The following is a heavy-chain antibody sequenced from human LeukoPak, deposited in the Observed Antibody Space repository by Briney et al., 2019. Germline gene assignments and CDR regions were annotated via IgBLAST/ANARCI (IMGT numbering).Heavy chain of an antibody. CDR2: FDPEDGET. CDR1: GYTLNELS. CDR3: ATDRFDGGDYGGHAY. D-gene: IGHD4-23*01. J-gene: IGHJ4*02. V-gene: IGHV1-24*01. Sequence: ASVKVSCKVSGYTLNELSMHWVRQAPGKGLEWMGGFDPEDGETLYAQKFQARVTMTEDTSTDTAYMELSSLRSEDTAVYYCATDRFDGGDYGGHAYWVQGTLITVSS.